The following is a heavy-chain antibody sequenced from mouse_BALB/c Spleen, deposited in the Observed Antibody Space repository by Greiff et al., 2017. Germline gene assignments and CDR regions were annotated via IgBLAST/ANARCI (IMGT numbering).Heavy chain of an antibody. D-gene: IGHD2-14*01. J-gene: IGHJ3*01. CDR3: ARGSYYRSPFAY. Sequence: EVQLQQSGAELVKPGASVKLSCTASGFNIKDTYMHWVKQRPEQGLEWIGRIDPANGNTKYDPKFQGKATITADTSSNTAYLQLSSLTSEDTAVYYCARGSYYRSPFAYWGQGTPVTVSA. CDR2: IDPANGNT. V-gene: IGHV14-3*02. CDR1: GFNIKDTY.